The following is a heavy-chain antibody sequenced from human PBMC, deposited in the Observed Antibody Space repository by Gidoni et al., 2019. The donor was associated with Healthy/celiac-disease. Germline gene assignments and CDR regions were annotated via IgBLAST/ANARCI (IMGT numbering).Heavy chain of an antibody. D-gene: IGHD4-17*01. J-gene: IGHJ4*02. V-gene: IGHV3-11*06. CDR2: ISSSSRYT. CDR3: ARGATTVTHFDY. Sequence: QVQLVESGGGLVKPGGSLRLSCAASGFPFSDYYMSWIRQAPGKGLELVSYISSSSRYTNYADSVKGRFTISRDNAKNSLYLQMNSLRAEDTAVYYCARGATTVTHFDYWGQGTLVTVSS. CDR1: GFPFSDYY.